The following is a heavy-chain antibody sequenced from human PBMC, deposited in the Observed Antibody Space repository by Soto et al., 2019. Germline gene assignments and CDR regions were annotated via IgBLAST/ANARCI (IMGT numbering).Heavy chain of an antibody. J-gene: IGHJ6*02. D-gene: IGHD2-2*01. CDR2: IIPIFGTA. Sequence: QVQLVQSGAEVKKPGSSVKVSCKASGGTFSSYAISWVRQAPGQGLEWMGGIIPIFGTANYAQKFQGRVTITADESTSTAYMELSSLRSEDTAVYYCARGSLHCSSTSCSNTIWGLGYYYYGMDVWGQGTTVTVSS. CDR1: GGTFSSYA. V-gene: IGHV1-69*01. CDR3: ARGSLHCSSTSCSNTIWGLGYYYYGMDV.